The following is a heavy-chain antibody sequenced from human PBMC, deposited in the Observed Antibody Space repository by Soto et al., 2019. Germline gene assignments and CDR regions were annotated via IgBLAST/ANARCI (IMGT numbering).Heavy chain of an antibody. V-gene: IGHV1-18*01. Sequence: LVQSGTEVKKPGASVKVSCKSTGYTSSNYGITWVRQAPGQGLEWMGWISAYNGDTTYAQDVQGRVTMTIDKSTSTAYMELRSLRSGDTAVYYCARGTSVTRVDYWGQGTLVTVSS. D-gene: IGHD4-17*01. CDR3: ARGTSVTRVDY. J-gene: IGHJ4*02. CDR1: GYTSSNYG. CDR2: ISAYNGDT.